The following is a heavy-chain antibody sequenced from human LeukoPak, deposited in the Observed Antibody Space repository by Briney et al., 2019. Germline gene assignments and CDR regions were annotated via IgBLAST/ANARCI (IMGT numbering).Heavy chain of an antibody. D-gene: IGHD3-22*01. CDR1: GFTFNNYA. Sequence: GGSLRLSCAASGFTFNNYAMTCVRQSPGKGLEWVSTIGGSGTTTYYADSVRGRFTISRDNSKTTLYLQLNNLRAEDTALYYCANDLRNYYDSSVLSWGQGTLVTVSS. CDR3: ANDLRNYYDSSVLS. V-gene: IGHV3-23*01. CDR2: IGGSGTTT. J-gene: IGHJ5*02.